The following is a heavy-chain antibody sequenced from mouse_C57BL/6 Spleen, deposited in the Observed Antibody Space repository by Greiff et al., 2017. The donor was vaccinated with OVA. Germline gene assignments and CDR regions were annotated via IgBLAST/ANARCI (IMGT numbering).Heavy chain of an antibody. CDR2: IRSKSNNYAT. J-gene: IGHJ4*01. Sequence: EAGGGLVQPKGSLTLSCAASGFSFNTYAMNWVRQAPGKGLEWVARIRSKSNNYATYYADSVKDRFTISRDDSESMLYLQMNNLKTEDTAMYYCVRESYAMDYWGQGTSVTVSS. CDR1: GFSFNTYA. CDR3: VRESYAMDY. V-gene: IGHV10-1*01.